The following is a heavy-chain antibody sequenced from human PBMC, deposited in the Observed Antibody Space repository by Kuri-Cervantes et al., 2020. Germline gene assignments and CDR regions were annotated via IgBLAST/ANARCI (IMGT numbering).Heavy chain of an antibody. V-gene: IGHV3-23*01. CDR3: AKSKFYYYPTRYEYFQH. D-gene: IGHD3-10*01. Sequence: GESLKISCAAPGFTFGNHAMSWVRQSPGKGLEWVSAISGSGDNTYYADSVKGRFTISRDNSKNTLYLQMNSLRAEDTAVYYCAKSKFYYYPTRYEYFQHWGQGTLVTVSS. CDR1: GFTFGNHA. CDR2: ISGSGDNT. J-gene: IGHJ1*01.